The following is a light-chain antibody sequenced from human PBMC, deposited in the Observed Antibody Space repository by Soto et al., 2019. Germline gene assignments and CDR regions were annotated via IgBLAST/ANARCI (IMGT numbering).Light chain of an antibody. Sequence: NFMLTRPHSVSESPGKTVTISCTRSSGSIAYNYVQWYQQRPDSAPTAVIFEDNQRPSGVPDRFSASIDTSSNSASLTISGLKAEDEADYYCQSFDSSTHVFGGGTKVTVL. V-gene: IGLV6-57*04. J-gene: IGLJ2*01. CDR1: SGSIAYNY. CDR2: EDN. CDR3: QSFDSSTHV.